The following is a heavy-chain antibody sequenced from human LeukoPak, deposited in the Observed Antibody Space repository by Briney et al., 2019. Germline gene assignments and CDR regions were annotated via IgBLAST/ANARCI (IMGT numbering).Heavy chain of an antibody. CDR1: GFTFSSYW. CDR2: INTDGSST. V-gene: IGHV3-74*01. J-gene: IGHJ3*02. D-gene: IGHD3-10*01. CDR3: AKNYYGSGSYYNAGAFDI. Sequence: GGSLRLSCAASGFTFSSYWMHWVRQAPGKGLVWVSRINTDGSSTSYADSVKGRFTISRDNAKNTLYLQMNSLRAADTAVYYCAKNYYGSGSYYNAGAFDIWGQGTMVTVSS.